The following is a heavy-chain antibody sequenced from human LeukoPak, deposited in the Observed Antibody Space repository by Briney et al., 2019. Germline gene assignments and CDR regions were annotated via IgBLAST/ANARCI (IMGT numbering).Heavy chain of an antibody. CDR3: ARGLYSSSWYDY. D-gene: IGHD6-13*01. CDR2: IYYSGST. V-gene: IGHV4-59*01. CDR1: GGSISSYY. J-gene: IGHJ4*02. Sequence: PSETLFLTCTVSGGSISSYYWSWIRQPPGKGLEWIGYIYYSGSTNYNPSLKSRVTISVDTSKNQFSLKLSSVTAADTAVYYCARGLYSSSWYDYWGQGTLVTVSS.